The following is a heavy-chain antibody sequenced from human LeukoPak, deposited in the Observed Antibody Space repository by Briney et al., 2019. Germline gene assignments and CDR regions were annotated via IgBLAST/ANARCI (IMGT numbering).Heavy chain of an antibody. CDR3: AIGPGYSYGIDY. Sequence: AAVKVSCKASGYTFTGYYMHWVRQAPGQGLEWMGWINPNSGGTNYAQKFQGRVTMTRDTSISTAYMELSRLRSDDTAVYYCAIGPGYSYGIDYWGQGTLDIVSS. D-gene: IGHD5-18*01. J-gene: IGHJ4*02. CDR1: GYTFTGYY. CDR2: INPNSGGT. V-gene: IGHV1-2*02.